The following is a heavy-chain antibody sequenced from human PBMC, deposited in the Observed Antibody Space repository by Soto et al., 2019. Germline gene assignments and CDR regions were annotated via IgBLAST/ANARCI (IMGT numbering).Heavy chain of an antibody. CDR3: TRDASRDSSARGWFDP. J-gene: IGHJ5*02. CDR1: GFTFRSFT. CDR2: ISSNSAYI. D-gene: IGHD6-13*01. Sequence: GGSLRLSCGAAGFTFRSFTMNWVRQAPGKGLEWVSTISSNSAYIYYTAALRGRFTISRDNAKNSLHLQMNSLRAEDTAVYYCTRDASRDSSARGWFDPW. V-gene: IGHV3-21*01.